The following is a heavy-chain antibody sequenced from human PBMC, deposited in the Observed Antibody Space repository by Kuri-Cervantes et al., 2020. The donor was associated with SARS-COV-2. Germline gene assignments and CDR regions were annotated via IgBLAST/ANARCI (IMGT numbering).Heavy chain of an antibody. D-gene: IGHD3-22*01. V-gene: IGHV1-3*01. CDR2: INAGNGNT. Sequence: ASVKVSCKASGYTFTSYAMHWVRQAPGQRLEWMGWINAGNGNTKYSQKFQGRVTITRDTSASTAYMELSSLRSEDTAVYYCARDPNYDSSGYYGLTFDYWGQGTLVTVSS. CDR1: GYTFTSYA. J-gene: IGHJ4*02. CDR3: ARDPNYDSSGYYGLTFDY.